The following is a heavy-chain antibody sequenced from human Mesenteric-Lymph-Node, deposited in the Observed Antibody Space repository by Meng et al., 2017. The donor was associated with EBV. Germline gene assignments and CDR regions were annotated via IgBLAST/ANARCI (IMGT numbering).Heavy chain of an antibody. CDR2: IYWDDDK. Sequence: MPFEGSGPAPVKPTQTLTLTCTFSGFSLNARGVAVAWIRQPPGKALEWLALIYWDDDKRYSPSLASRLTITKDTSTNQVVLTMTNMDPVDTATYYCAHSLVASASPDPYYFDYWGQGTLVTVSS. CDR1: GFSLNARGVA. J-gene: IGHJ4*02. V-gene: IGHV2-5*02. CDR3: AHSLVASASPDPYYFDY. D-gene: IGHD2-8*02.